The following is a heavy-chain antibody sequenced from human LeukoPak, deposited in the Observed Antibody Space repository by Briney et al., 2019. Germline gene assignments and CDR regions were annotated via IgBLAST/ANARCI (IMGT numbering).Heavy chain of an antibody. D-gene: IGHD6-19*01. J-gene: IGHJ4*02. CDR3: ARGYSSGYYGFDY. CDR1: GFTFSDYY. V-gene: IGHV3-72*01. Sequence: PGGSLRLSCAASGFTFSDYYMDWVRQAPGKGLEWVGRSRSKAHTYTTEYAASVKGRFTISRDDSKNPLYLQMNSLKTEDTAVYYCARGYSSGYYGFDYWGQGTLVTVSS. CDR2: SRSKAHTYTT.